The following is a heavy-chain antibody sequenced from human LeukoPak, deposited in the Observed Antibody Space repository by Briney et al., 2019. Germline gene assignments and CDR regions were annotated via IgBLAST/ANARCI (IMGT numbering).Heavy chain of an antibody. D-gene: IGHD3-3*01. CDR2: VNSDGNSI. Sequence: AESLRLSCTASGFTISSYWMYWVRQPPRKGLVWVSRVNSDGNSISYADSVKGRFTISRDNAKNTLYLQMNSLRAEDTAVYYCARGQDDFWSGTVAYYYYSYYMDVWGKGTTVTVSS. V-gene: IGHV3-74*01. J-gene: IGHJ6*03. CDR1: GFTISSYW. CDR3: ARGQDDFWSGTVAYYYYSYYMDV.